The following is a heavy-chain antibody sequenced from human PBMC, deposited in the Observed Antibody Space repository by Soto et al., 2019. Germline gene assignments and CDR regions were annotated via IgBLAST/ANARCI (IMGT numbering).Heavy chain of an antibody. D-gene: IGHD1-26*01. V-gene: IGHV4-59*01. CDR2: IYYSGNT. CDR1: GGSMSNYY. J-gene: IGHJ4*02. Sequence: SETLSLTCTVSGGSMSNYYWNWIRQPPGKGLEWIGYIYYSGNTKYIPSLKSRATISVDTSKNQFSLKLISVTAADTAVYYCARDPDSGSYRLDYWGQGALVTVSS. CDR3: ARDPDSGSYRLDY.